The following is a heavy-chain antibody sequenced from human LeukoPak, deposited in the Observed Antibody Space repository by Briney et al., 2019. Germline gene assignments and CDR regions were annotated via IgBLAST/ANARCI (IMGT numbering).Heavy chain of an antibody. CDR1: GGSISSGGYS. D-gene: IGHD3-10*01. V-gene: IGHV4-30-2*01. CDR3: ARGGGRSDY. Sequence: SQTLSLTCTVSGGSISSGGYSWSWIRQPPGKGLEWIGYIHHSGSTNYNPSLKSRVTLSVDRSKNQFSLKLSSVTAADTAVYYCARGGGRSDYWGQGTLVTVSS. J-gene: IGHJ4*02. CDR2: IHHSGST.